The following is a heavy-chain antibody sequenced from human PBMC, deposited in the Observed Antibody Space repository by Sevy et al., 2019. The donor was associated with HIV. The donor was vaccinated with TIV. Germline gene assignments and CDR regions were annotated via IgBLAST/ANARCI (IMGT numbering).Heavy chain of an antibody. Sequence: GGSLRLSCAASGFTFSSYEMNWVRQAPGKGLEWVANIKKDGSEKYYVDSVKGRFTISRDNAKNLLYLQMNSLRVEDTAVYYCARDCSSSSCLWGLDVWGQGTTVTVSS. V-gene: IGHV3-7*03. D-gene: IGHD2-2*01. CDR1: GFTFSSYE. J-gene: IGHJ6*02. CDR2: IKKDGSEK. CDR3: ARDCSSSSCLWGLDV.